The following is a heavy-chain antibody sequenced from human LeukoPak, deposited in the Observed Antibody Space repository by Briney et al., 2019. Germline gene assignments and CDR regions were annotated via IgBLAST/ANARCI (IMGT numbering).Heavy chain of an antibody. CDR3: ARGPYSSSWYDWFDP. CDR1: GFTFSS. Sequence: GGSLRLSCAASGFTFSSMNWVRQAPGKGLGWVSSISSSSSYIYYADSVKGRFTISRDNAKNSLYLQMNSLRAEDTAVYYCARGPYSSSWYDWFDPWGQGTLVTVSS. CDR2: ISSSSSYI. J-gene: IGHJ5*02. V-gene: IGHV3-21*01. D-gene: IGHD6-13*01.